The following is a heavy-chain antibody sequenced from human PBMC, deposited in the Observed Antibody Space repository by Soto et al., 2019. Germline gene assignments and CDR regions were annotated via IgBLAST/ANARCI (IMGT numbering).Heavy chain of an antibody. D-gene: IGHD3-3*01. J-gene: IGHJ6*02. CDR2: ISAYNGNT. Sequence: ASVKVSCKASGYTFTSYCISRVREAPGQGLEWMGWISAYNGNTNYAQKLQGRVTMTTDTSTSTAYMELRSLRSDDAAVYYCARKVAIFGVVNIYYYYGMDVWGQGTTVTV. CDR1: GYTFTSYC. V-gene: IGHV1-18*04. CDR3: ARKVAIFGVVNIYYYYGMDV.